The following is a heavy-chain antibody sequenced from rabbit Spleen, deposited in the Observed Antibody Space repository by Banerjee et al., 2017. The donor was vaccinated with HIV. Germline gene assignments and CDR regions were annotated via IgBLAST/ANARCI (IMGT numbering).Heavy chain of an antibody. CDR1: GFDFSGYYM. CDR3: ARDTGSSFSSYGMDL. J-gene: IGHJ6*01. V-gene: IGHV1S45*01. CDR2: IYPGSSGST. D-gene: IGHD8-1*01. Sequence: QEQLTETGGGLVQPGGSLTLSCKASGFDFSGYYMSWVRQAPGKGLEWIACIYPGSSGSTYSATWAKGRFTISKTSSTTVTLQMTSLTVADTATYFCARDTGSSFSSYGMDLWGQGTLGTV.